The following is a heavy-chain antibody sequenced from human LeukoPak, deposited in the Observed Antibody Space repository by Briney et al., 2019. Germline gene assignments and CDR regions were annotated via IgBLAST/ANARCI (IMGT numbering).Heavy chain of an antibody. CDR2: INHSGST. Sequence: SETLSLTCAVYGGSFSGYYWSWIRQPPGKGLERIGEINHSGSTNYNPSLKSRVTISVDTSKNQFSLKLSSVTAADTAVYYCASRAAAGTPGGDPWGQGTLVTVSS. J-gene: IGHJ5*02. CDR3: ASRAAAGTPGGDP. D-gene: IGHD6-13*01. V-gene: IGHV4-34*01. CDR1: GGSFSGYY.